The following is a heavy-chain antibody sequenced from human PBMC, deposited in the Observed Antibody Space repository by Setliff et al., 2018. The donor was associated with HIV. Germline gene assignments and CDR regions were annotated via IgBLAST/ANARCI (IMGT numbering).Heavy chain of an antibody. CDR3: ARARDGFNFGLKY. CDR1: GFAFTNFH. V-gene: IGHV1-2*02. CDR2: IKPNRGVT. Sequence: GASVKVSCKASGFAFTNFHIHWVRQAPGQGLEWMGSIKPNRGVTKYAQTFQGRVTMTRDTSISTAYMELSRLRSDDTAVYFCARARDGFNFGLKYWGEGTLVTVS. D-gene: IGHD3-10*01. J-gene: IGHJ4*02.